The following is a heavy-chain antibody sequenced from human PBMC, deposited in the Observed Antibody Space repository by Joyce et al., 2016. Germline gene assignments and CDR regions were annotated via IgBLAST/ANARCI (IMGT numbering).Heavy chain of an antibody. V-gene: IGHV3-74*03. D-gene: IGHD4-23*01. J-gene: IGHJ4*02. CDR3: ARLRRWSGPADC. CDR1: GFTFSSYW. CDR2: INRDGSRT. Sequence: EVQLVESGGGLVQPGGSLRLSCAASGFTFSSYWMDWVRKAPGKGVVWVSRINRDGSRTTYADSVKGRFTISRDNAKNTLYLQMNSLRAEDTAVYYCARLRRWSGPADCWGQGTLVTVSS.